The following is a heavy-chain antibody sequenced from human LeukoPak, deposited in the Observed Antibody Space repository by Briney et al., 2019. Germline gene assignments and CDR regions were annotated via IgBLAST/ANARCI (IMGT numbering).Heavy chain of an antibody. D-gene: IGHD5-18*01. J-gene: IGHJ4*02. CDR3: AMIGRGYSYGSHFDY. CDR1: GGTFSRFT. V-gene: IGHV1-69*13. Sequence: GASVKVSCKASGGTFSRFTISWVRQAPGQGFEWMGGITPIFGTANFAQKFQGRVSITADGSTSTAFMELSSLRSEDTAVYYCAMIGRGYSYGSHFDYWGQGTPVTVSS. CDR2: ITPIFGTA.